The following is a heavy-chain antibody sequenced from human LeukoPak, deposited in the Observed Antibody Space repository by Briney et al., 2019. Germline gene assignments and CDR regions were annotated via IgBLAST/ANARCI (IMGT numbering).Heavy chain of an antibody. J-gene: IGHJ3*02. Sequence: SVKVSCKASGGTFSSYAISWVRQAPGQGLEWMGGIIPIFGTENYAQKFQGRVTITADESASTAYMELSSLRSEDTAVYYCARHKWPDAFDIWGQGTMVTVSS. CDR2: IIPIFGTE. CDR1: GGTFSSYA. V-gene: IGHV1-69*13. CDR3: ARHKWPDAFDI. D-gene: IGHD5-12*01.